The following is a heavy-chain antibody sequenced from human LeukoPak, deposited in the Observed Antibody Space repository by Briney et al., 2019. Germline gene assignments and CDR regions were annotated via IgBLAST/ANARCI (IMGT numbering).Heavy chain of an antibody. CDR2: IKQDGSEK. Sequence: GGSLRLSCAASGFTFSSYWMSWVRQAPGKGLEWVANIKQDGSEKYYVDSVKGRFTISRDNAKNSLYLQMNSLRAEDTAVYYCARHLGGCSSTSCYYYYGMDVRGKGTTVTVSS. V-gene: IGHV3-7*03. CDR1: GFTFSSYW. D-gene: IGHD2-2*01. CDR3: ARHLGGCSSTSCYYYYGMDV. J-gene: IGHJ6*04.